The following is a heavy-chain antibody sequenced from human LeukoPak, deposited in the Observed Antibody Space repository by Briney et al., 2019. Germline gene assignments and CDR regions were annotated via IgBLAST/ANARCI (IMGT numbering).Heavy chain of an antibody. CDR2: IYSGST. CDR3: ARTLTYIVGAYFDY. D-gene: IGHD1-26*01. J-gene: IGHJ4*02. Sequence: SETLSLTCTVSGGSVSSGGYYWGWIRQPPGKGLEWIGRIYSGSTNYHPSLESRVTMSVDTSKNQFSLKLSSVTAADTAVYYCARTLTYIVGAYFDYWGQGTLVTVSS. V-gene: IGHV4-61*08. CDR1: GGSVSSGGYY.